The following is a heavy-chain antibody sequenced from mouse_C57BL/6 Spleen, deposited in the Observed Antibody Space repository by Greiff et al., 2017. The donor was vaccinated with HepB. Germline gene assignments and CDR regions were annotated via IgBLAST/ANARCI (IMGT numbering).Heavy chain of an antibody. CDR1: GFTFSDYG. CDR2: ISSGSSTI. V-gene: IGHV5-17*01. D-gene: IGHD1-1*01. Sequence: VQLVESGGGLVKPGGSLKLSCAASGFTFSDYGMHWVRQAPEKGLEWVAYISSGSSTIYYADTVKGRFTISRDNAKNTLFLQMTSLRSEDTAMYYCARPHYYGSSHYWYFDVWGTGTTVTVSS. CDR3: ARPHYYGSSHYWYFDV. J-gene: IGHJ1*03.